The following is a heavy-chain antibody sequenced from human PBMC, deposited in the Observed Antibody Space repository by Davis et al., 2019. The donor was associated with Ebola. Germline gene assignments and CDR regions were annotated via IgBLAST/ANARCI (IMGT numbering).Heavy chain of an antibody. J-gene: IGHJ4*02. V-gene: IGHV2-26*01. D-gene: IGHD3-22*01. CDR1: GFSLSNARMG. CDR2: IFSNDEK. CDR3: ARIDHYYDSSGYYYSLDY. Sequence: SGPTLVKPTETLTLTCTVSGFSLSNARMGVSWIRQPPGKALEWLAHIFSNDEKSYSTSLKSRLTISKDTSKSQVVLTMTNMDPVDTATYYCARIDHYYDSSGYYYSLDYWGQGTLVTVSS.